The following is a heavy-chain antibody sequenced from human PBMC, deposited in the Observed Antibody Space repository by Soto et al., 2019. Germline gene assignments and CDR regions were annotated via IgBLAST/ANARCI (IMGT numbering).Heavy chain of an antibody. V-gene: IGHV3-11*05. CDR3: ARDGWTAALCFDY. Sequence: QVQLVESGGGLVKPGGSLRLSCSASGFSFSDYYMSWVRQAPGKGLEWVSYISTSSSYTNYADSVKGRFTIARDNAKNSLYLQMNSLRAEDTAVYYCARDGWTAALCFDYWGQGTLVTVSS. J-gene: IGHJ4*02. CDR1: GFSFSDYY. CDR2: ISTSSSYT. D-gene: IGHD2-15*01.